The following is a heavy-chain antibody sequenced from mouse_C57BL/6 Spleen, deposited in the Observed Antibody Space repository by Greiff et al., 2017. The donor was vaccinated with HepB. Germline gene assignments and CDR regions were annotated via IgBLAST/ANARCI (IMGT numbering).Heavy chain of an antibody. J-gene: IGHJ4*01. CDR1: GYTFTSYW. CDR2: INPSNGGT. V-gene: IGHV1-53*01. D-gene: IGHD2-4*01. CDR3: ARSPYDYEGAMDY. Sequence: QVQLQQPGTELVKPGASVRLSCKASGYTFTSYWMHWVKQRPGQGLEWIGNINPSNGGTNYNEKFKSKATLTVDKSSSTAYMQLSSLTSEDSAVYYCARSPYDYEGAMDYWGQGTSVTVSS.